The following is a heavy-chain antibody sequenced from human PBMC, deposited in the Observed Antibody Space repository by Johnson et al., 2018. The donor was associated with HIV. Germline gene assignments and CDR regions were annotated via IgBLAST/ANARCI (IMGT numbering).Heavy chain of an antibody. J-gene: IGHJ3*02. CDR2: ISYDGSDK. D-gene: IGHD3-10*01. CDR3: ARGTDYYGSGNAFDM. CDR1: GFTFSSYG. Sequence: QLVESGGGVVQPGRSLRLSCAASGFTFSSYGMHWVRQAPGKGLECVAVISYDGSDKYYADSVKGRFTISRDNSKKTLYLQMNRLRAEDTAVYYCARGTDYYGSGNAFDMWGQGTMVTVSS. V-gene: IGHV3-30*19.